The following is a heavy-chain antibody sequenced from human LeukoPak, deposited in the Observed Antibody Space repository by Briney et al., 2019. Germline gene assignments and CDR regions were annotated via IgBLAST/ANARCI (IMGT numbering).Heavy chain of an antibody. V-gene: IGHV4-30-4*07. D-gene: IGHD3-10*01. CDR3: ARVLRGINRAVDY. J-gene: IGHJ4*02. CDR1: GGSISSGGYS. CDR2: IYYSGST. Sequence: SQTLSLTCAVSGGSISSGGYSWSWIRQPPGKGLEWIGYIYYSGSTYYNPSLKSRVTISVDTSKNQFSLKLSSVTAADTAVYYCARVLRGINRAVDYWGQGTLVTVSS.